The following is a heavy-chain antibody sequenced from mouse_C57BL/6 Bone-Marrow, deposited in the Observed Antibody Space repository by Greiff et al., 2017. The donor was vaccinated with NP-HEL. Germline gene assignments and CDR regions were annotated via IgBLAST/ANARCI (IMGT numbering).Heavy chain of an antibody. CDR3: TGGYYQGYYFDY. J-gene: IGHJ2*01. Sequence: EVQLQQSGTVLARPGASVKMSCKTSGYTFTSYWMHWVKQRPGQGLEWIGAIYPGNSDTSYNQKFKGKAKLTAVTSASTAYMELSSLTNEDSAVYYCTGGYYQGYYFDYWGQGTTLTVSS. V-gene: IGHV1-5*01. CDR2: IYPGNSDT. D-gene: IGHD2-3*01. CDR1: GYTFTSYW.